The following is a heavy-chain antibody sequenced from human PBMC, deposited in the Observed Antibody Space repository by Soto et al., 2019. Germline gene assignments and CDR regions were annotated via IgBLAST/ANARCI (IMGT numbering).Heavy chain of an antibody. V-gene: IGHV3-23*01. Sequence: GGSLRLSCAASGFTFSSYAMSWVRQAPGKGLEWASAISASGGATYYADPVKGRFTISRDNSKNTLYVQMNSLRAEDTAVYYCAKDLQGNWNPDYWGQGTLVTVSS. J-gene: IGHJ4*02. CDR1: GFTFSSYA. CDR3: AKDLQGNWNPDY. D-gene: IGHD1-1*01. CDR2: ISASGGAT.